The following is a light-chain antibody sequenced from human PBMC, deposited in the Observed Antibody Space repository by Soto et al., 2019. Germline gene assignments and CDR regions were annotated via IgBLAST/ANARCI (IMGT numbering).Light chain of an antibody. V-gene: IGKV3-15*01. CDR2: GAS. CDR1: QTISSN. J-gene: IGKJ4*01. CDR3: QQYSSWPLT. Sequence: EIVMTQSPATLSVSPGERATLSCRASQTISSNLAWYQQKPGQAPRLLIYGASTRATSIPATFSGSGSGTEFSLTISSLQSEDFAVYYWQQYSSWPLTFGGGTKVEIK.